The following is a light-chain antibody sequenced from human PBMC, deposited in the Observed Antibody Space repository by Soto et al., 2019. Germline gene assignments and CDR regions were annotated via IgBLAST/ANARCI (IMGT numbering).Light chain of an antibody. Sequence: DIQMTQSPSTLSASVGDRVTITCRASQSIKNWLAWYQQKPGEAPKLLIYKASTLESGVPSRFSGSGSGTEFTLTISCLQPDDVATYYCLQYNSYSQFTFGPGTKVDIK. CDR2: KAS. V-gene: IGKV1-5*03. CDR1: QSIKNW. J-gene: IGKJ3*01. CDR3: LQYNSYSQFT.